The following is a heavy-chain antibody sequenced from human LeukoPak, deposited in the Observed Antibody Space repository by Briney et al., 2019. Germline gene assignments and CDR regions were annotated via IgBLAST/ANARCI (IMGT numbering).Heavy chain of an antibody. CDR2: ISAYNGNT. CDR1: GYTFTSYG. CDR3: ARDWDYDILTGYYNTELETNWFDP. V-gene: IGHV1-18*01. D-gene: IGHD3-9*01. Sequence: ASVKVSCKASGYTFTSYGISWVRQAPGQGLEWMGWISAYNGNTNYAQKLQGRVTMTTDTSTSTAYMELRSLRSDDPAVYYCARDWDYDILTGYYNTELETNWFDPWGQGTLVTVSS. J-gene: IGHJ5*02.